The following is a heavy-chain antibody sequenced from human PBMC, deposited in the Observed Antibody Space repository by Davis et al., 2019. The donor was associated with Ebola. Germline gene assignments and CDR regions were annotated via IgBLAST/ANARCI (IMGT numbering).Heavy chain of an antibody. V-gene: IGHV3-30*03. Sequence: GESLKISCAASGFTFTYYGMHWVRQAPGKGLEWVALISYDGSNKYYADSVKGRFTISRDNSKNTLYLQMNSLRAEDAAVYYCASGYSRDFDYWGQGTLVTVSS. D-gene: IGHD6-13*01. CDR3: ASGYSRDFDY. CDR2: ISYDGSNK. CDR1: GFTFTYYG. J-gene: IGHJ4*02.